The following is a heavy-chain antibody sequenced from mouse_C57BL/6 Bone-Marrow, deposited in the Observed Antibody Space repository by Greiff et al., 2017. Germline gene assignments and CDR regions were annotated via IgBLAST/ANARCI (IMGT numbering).Heavy chain of an antibody. CDR3: VREDLLLRYYYAMDY. V-gene: IGHV10-3*01. CDR1: GFTFNTYA. CDR2: IRSKSSNYAT. D-gene: IGHD1-1*01. Sequence: EVQGVESGGGLVQPKGSLKLSCAASGFTFNTYAMHWVRQAPGKGLEWVARIRSKSSNYATYYADSVKDRFTISRDDSQSMRYLQMNNLKTEDTAMYYCVREDLLLRYYYAMDYWGQGTSVTVSS. J-gene: IGHJ4*01.